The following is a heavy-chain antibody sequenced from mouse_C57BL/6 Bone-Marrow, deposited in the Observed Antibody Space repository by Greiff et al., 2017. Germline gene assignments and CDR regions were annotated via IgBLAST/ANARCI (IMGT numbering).Heavy chain of an antibody. V-gene: IGHV1-52*01. D-gene: IGHD3-3*01. CDR2: IDPSDSAT. CDR1: GYTFTSYW. J-gene: IGHJ3*01. Sequence: VQLQQPGAELVRPGSSVKLSCTASGYTFTSYWMHWVKQRPIQGLEWIGNIDPSDSATHYNQKFKDKATLTVDKSSSTAYMQLGNLTSEDSAVYYCARGGTVSYGGRGTVATVSA. CDR3: ARGGTVSY.